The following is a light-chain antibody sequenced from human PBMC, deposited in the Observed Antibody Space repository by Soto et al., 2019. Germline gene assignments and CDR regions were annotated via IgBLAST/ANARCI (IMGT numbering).Light chain of an antibody. V-gene: IGKV1-8*01. CDR2: AAS. CDR3: QQYNNWLMWT. Sequence: AIRMTQSPSSLSASTGDRVTITCRASQGISSYLAWYQQKPGKAPKLLIYAASTLQSGVPSRFSGSGSGTDFTLTISCLQSEDSALYYCQQYNNWLMWTFGQGTKVDIK. J-gene: IGKJ1*01. CDR1: QGISSY.